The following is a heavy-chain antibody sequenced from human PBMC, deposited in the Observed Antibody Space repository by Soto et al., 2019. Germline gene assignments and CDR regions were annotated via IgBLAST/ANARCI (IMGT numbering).Heavy chain of an antibody. Sequence: SETLSLTCAVSGGSISSGYSWSWIRQPPGKGLEWIGYIYHSGITYYNPSLKSRVTISVDRSKNQFSLKLSSVTAADTAVYYCATGYCSISSCSNWLDPWGQGTLVTVSS. CDR3: ATGYCSISSCSNWLDP. D-gene: IGHD2-2*01. CDR2: IYHSGIT. J-gene: IGHJ5*02. V-gene: IGHV4-30-2*01. CDR1: GGSISSGYS.